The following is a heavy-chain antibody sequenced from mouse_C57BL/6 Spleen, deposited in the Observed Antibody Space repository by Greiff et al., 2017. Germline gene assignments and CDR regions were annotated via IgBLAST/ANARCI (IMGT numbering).Heavy chain of an antibody. D-gene: IGHD1-1*01. J-gene: IGHJ4*01. CDR1: GYTFTSYW. CDR3: AGGLLRYAMDY. V-gene: IGHV1-64*01. Sequence: VQLQQSGAELVKPGASVKLSCKASGYTFTSYWMHWVKQRPGQGLEWIGMIHPNSGSTNYNEKFKSKATLTVDKSSSTAYMQLSSLTSEDSAVYYCAGGLLRYAMDYWGQGTSVTVSS. CDR2: IHPNSGST.